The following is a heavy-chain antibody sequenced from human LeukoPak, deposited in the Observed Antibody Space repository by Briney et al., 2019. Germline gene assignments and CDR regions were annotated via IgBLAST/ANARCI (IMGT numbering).Heavy chain of an antibody. D-gene: IGHD2-8*02. CDR1: GFTFTRYG. J-gene: IGHJ6*03. CDR3: AKDLLYCTDTTCRDFFYYSMDL. V-gene: IGHV3-30*02. Sequence: TGGSLRLSCAASGFTFTRYGIHWVRQAPGKGLEWVTFIRYDGSNKYYAVSVKGRLTISRHNSKNTVYLQMNSLRAEDTAMYYCAKDLLYCTDTTCRDFFYYSMDLWGKGTPVTVSS. CDR2: IRYDGSNK.